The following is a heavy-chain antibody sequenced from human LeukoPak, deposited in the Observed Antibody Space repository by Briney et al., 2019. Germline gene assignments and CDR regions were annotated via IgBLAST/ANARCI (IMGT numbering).Heavy chain of an antibody. D-gene: IGHD4-11*01. CDR2: MNPNSGNT. CDR1: GYTFTSYD. J-gene: IGHJ6*03. CDR3: ARGTKNDYSNYNYYYYYMDV. V-gene: IGHV1-8*03. Sequence: ASVNVSCKASGYTFTSYDINWVRQATGQGLEWMGWMNPNSGNTGYAQKFQGRVTITRNTSISTAYMELSSLRSEDTAVYYCARGTKNDYSNYNYYYYYMDVWGKGTTVTVSS.